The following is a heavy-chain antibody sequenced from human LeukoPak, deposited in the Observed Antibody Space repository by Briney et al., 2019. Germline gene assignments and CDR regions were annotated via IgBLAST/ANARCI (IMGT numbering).Heavy chain of an antibody. Sequence: GGSLRLSCAASGFTFSTYTMNWVRQAPGKGLEWVSSITGSSSYIYYADSMKGRFTISRDNAQNSLYLQMNSLRAEDTAVYYCARTVAGLPLDAFDIWGQGTMVTVSS. CDR1: GFTFSTYT. D-gene: IGHD6-19*01. CDR3: ARTVAGLPLDAFDI. J-gene: IGHJ3*02. V-gene: IGHV3-21*01. CDR2: ITGSSSYI.